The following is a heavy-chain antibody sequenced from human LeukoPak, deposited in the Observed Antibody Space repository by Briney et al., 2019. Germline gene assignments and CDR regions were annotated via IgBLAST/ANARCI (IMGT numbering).Heavy chain of an antibody. CDR3: ARGVYYYDSSGYYHFDY. D-gene: IGHD3-22*01. Sequence: ASVKVSCKASGYTFTSYGISWVRQAPGQGLEWMGWISAYNSNTNYAQKLQGRVTMTTDTSTSTAYMELRSLRSDDTAVYYCARGVYYYDSSGYYHFDYWGQGTLVTVSS. CDR1: GYTFTSYG. CDR2: ISAYNSNT. V-gene: IGHV1-18*01. J-gene: IGHJ4*02.